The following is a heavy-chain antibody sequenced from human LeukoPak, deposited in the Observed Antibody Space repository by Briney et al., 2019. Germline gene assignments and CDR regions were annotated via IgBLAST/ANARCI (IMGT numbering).Heavy chain of an antibody. V-gene: IGHV4-59*01. D-gene: IGHD6-19*01. CDR3: ARVISAVAGRRYYYGMDV. Sequence: SSETLSLTCTVSGGSISSYYWSWIRQPPGKGLEWIGYIYYSGSTNYSPSLKSRVTISVDTSKNQFSLKLSSVTAADTAVYYCARVISAVAGRRYYYGMDVWGQGTTVTVSS. CDR1: GGSISSYY. CDR2: IYYSGST. J-gene: IGHJ6*02.